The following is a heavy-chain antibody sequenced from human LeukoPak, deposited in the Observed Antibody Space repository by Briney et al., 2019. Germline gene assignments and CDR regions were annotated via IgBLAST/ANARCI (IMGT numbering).Heavy chain of an antibody. J-gene: IGHJ4*02. CDR3: ARNPSCGGDCYSLDY. Sequence: GGSLRLSCAASGFTFSSYSMNWVRQAPGKGLVWVSRITSDGSSTTYADSVKGRFTISRDNAKNTLYLQMNSLRAEDTAVYYCARNPSCGGDCYSLDYWGQGTLVTVSS. CDR1: GFTFSSYS. D-gene: IGHD2-21*02. V-gene: IGHV3-74*01. CDR2: ITSDGSST.